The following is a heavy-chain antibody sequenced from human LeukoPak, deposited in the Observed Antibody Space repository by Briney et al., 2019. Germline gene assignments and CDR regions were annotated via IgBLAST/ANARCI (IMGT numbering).Heavy chain of an antibody. D-gene: IGHD2-15*01. V-gene: IGHV1-24*01. Sequence: ASVKVSCKVSGYTLAELSIHWVRQTPGKGLEWMGGSNLDHGETVYAPNFQGRVTMTEETSTGTAYMEVSTLRSDDTAVYYCARDIADETLGYCSGGSCYRRAFDIWGQGTMVTVSS. CDR1: GYTLAELS. CDR2: SNLDHGET. CDR3: ARDIADETLGYCSGGSCYRRAFDI. J-gene: IGHJ3*02.